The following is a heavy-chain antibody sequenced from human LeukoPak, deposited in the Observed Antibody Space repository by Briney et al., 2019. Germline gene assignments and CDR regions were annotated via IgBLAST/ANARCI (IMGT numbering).Heavy chain of an antibody. CDR3: TTCLNGAGQPVAIYYYGMDV. CDR2: FDPEVSET. CDR1: GYTLTEMS. J-gene: IGHJ6*02. V-gene: IGHV1-24*01. D-gene: IGHD2-2*01. Sequence: ASLKVSCTVSGYTLTEMSINWVRQSPGPPLEWMGGFDPEVSETVYAPKFQGRVTMTEDTSADTAYMELSSLRSEDTAVYYCTTCLNGAGQPVAIYYYGMDVWGQGTTVTVSS.